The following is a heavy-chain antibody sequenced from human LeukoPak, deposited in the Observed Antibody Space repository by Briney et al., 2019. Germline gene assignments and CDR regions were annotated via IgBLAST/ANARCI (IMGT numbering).Heavy chain of an antibody. Sequence: PGESLRLSCAASGFTFTTYWMSWVRQAPGKGLEWVANIKQDGSEKYYVDSVKGRFTISRDNAKNSLYLQMNSLRAEDTAVYYCARDLSRYYNDYCGQGTLVTVSS. CDR1: GFTFTTYW. CDR3: ARDLSRYYNDY. J-gene: IGHJ4*02. CDR2: IKQDGSEK. V-gene: IGHV3-7*01.